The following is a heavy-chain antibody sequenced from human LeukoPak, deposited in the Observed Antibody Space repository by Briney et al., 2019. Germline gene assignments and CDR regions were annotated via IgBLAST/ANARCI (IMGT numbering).Heavy chain of an antibody. V-gene: IGHV3-48*02. J-gene: IGHJ5*02. Sequence: GGSLRLSCAASGFTLSSYSMNWVRQAPGKGLEWVSYISISSDTIHYADSVKGRFTISRDNAKNSLYLQMNSLRDDDTAVYYCARGPPMFTPWGQGTLVTVSS. CDR1: GFTLSSYS. CDR2: ISISSDTI. CDR3: ARGPPMFTP. D-gene: IGHD3-10*01.